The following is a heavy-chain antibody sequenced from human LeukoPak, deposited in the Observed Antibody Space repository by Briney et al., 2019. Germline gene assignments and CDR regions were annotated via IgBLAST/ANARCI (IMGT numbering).Heavy chain of an antibody. CDR2: ISSSSSYI. CDR1: GGSISSSN. D-gene: IGHD4-17*01. CDR3: AREPDYGAPQVW. V-gene: IGHV3-21*01. Sequence: ETLSLTCAVSGGSISSSNWWSWVRQAPGKVLEWVSSISSSSSYIYYADSVKGRFTISRDNAKNSLYLQMNSLRAEDTAVYYCAREPDYGAPQVWWGQGTLVTVSS. J-gene: IGHJ4*02.